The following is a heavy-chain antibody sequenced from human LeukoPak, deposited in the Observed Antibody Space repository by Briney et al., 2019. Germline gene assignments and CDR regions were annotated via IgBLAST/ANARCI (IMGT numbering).Heavy chain of an antibody. CDR2: IYYSGST. Sequence: PSETLSLTCTVSGGSISSSSYYWGWIRQPPGKGREWIGSIYYSGSTYYNPSLKSRVTISVDTSKNQFSLKLSSVTAADTAVYYCASHSLHLAGTRRNAFDIWGQGTMVTVSS. CDR3: ASHSLHLAGTRRNAFDI. J-gene: IGHJ3*02. D-gene: IGHD6-19*01. CDR1: GGSISSSSYY. V-gene: IGHV4-39*01.